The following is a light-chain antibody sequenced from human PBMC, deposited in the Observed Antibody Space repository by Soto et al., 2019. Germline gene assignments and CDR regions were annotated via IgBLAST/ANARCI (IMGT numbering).Light chain of an antibody. Sequence: EMVMTQSPATLSLSPGQRGTLSCRASQSVSSNLAWYQQKPGQAPRLLIYDASTRATGIPVRFSGSGSGTEFTLTISSLQSEDFAVYYCQQYNNWPRTFGQGTKV. V-gene: IGKV3-15*01. CDR1: QSVSSN. J-gene: IGKJ1*01. CDR3: QQYNNWPRT. CDR2: DAS.